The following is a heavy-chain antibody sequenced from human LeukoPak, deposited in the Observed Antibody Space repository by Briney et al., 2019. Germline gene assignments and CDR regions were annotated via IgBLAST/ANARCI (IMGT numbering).Heavy chain of an antibody. V-gene: IGHV1-2*06. J-gene: IGHJ6*02. D-gene: IGHD3-10*01. CDR3: ATWFGELSGYYYYYYGMDV. CDR2: INPNSGGT. CDR1: GYTFTGYY. Sequence: ASVKVSCKASGYTFTGYYMHWVRQAPGQGLEWMGRINPNSGGTNYAQKFQGRVTMTRDTSIRTAYMELSRLRSDDTAVYYCATWFGELSGYYYYYYGMDVWGHGTTVTVSS.